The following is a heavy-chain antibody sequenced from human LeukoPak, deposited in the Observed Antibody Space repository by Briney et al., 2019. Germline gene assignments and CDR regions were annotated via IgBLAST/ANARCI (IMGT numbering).Heavy chain of an antibody. CDR1: GYTFTSYD. CDR3: ARGASAIRYFDWFRYYYYYYMDV. CDR2: MNPNSGNT. J-gene: IGHJ6*03. D-gene: IGHD3-9*01. V-gene: IGHV1-8*02. Sequence: ASVKVSCKASGYTFTSYDINWVRQATGQGLEWMGWMNPNSGNTGYAQKFQGRVTMTRNTSISTAYMELSSLRSEDTAVYYCARGASAIRYFDWFRYYYYYYMDVWGKGTTVTISS.